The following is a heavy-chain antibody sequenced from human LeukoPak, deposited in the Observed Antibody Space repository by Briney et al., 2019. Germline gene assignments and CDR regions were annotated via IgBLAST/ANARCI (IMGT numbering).Heavy chain of an antibody. CDR2: IYYSGST. V-gene: IGHV4-39*07. J-gene: IGHJ4*02. CDR1: GGSISSSSYY. Sequence: SETLSLTCTVSGGSISSSSYYWGWIRQPPGKGLEWIGSIYYSGSTNYNPSLKSRVTISVDTSKNQFSLKLSSVTAADTAVYYCARGVPAAAYYFDYWGQGTLVTVSS. CDR3: ARGVPAAAYYFDY. D-gene: IGHD2-2*01.